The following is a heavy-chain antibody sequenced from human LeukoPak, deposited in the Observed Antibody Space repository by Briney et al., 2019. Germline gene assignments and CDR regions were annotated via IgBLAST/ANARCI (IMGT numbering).Heavy chain of an antibody. CDR2: ISYDGSNK. CDR3: ARDRGSGQDY. J-gene: IGHJ4*02. D-gene: IGHD6-19*01. V-gene: IGHV3-30-3*01. Sequence: GSLRLSCAASGFTFSSYAMHWVRQAPGKGLEWVAVISYDGSNKYYADSVKGRFTISRDNSKNTLYLQMNSLRAEDTAVYYCARDRGSGQDYWGQGTLVTVSS. CDR1: GFTFSSYA.